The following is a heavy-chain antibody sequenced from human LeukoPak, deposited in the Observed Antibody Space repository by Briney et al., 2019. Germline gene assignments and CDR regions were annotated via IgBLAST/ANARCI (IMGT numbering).Heavy chain of an antibody. CDR2: IIPIFGTA. J-gene: IGHJ4*02. V-gene: IGHV1-69*06. CDR1: GGTFSSYA. Sequence: ASVKVSCKASGGTFSSYAISWVRQAPGQGLEWMGGIIPIFGTANYAQKFQGRVTITADKSTSTAYMELSSLRSEDTAVYYCAKDPRDGLLVLLYYFDYWGQGTLVTVSS. CDR3: AKDPRDGLLVLLYYFDY. D-gene: IGHD3/OR15-3a*01.